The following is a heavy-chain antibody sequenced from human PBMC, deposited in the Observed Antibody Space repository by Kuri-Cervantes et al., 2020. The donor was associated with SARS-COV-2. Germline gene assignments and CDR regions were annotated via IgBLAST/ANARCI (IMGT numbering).Heavy chain of an antibody. CDR1: GGTFSSYA. CDR3: ASDGVSGSLSLDF. Sequence: SVKVSCKASGGTFSSYAISWVRQAPGQGLEWMGGIIPILGIANYAQKFQGRVTITADKSTSTAYMELSGLKAEDTALYYCASDGVSGSLSLDFWGQGTLVTV. D-gene: IGHD6-19*01. V-gene: IGHV1-69*10. J-gene: IGHJ4*02. CDR2: IIPILGIA.